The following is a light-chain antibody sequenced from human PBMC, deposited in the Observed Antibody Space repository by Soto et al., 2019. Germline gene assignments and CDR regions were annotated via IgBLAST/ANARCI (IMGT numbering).Light chain of an antibody. J-gene: IGKJ2*01. V-gene: IGKV3-20*01. CDR1: QSFSSSY. Sequence: EIVLTQSPGTLSLSPGDRATLSCRASQSFSSSYLAWYQQKPGQAPRLLIYGASSRATGIPDRFSGSGSGTDFTLTISRLEPEDCAVYYCQQYGSSVYTFGQGTKLEIK. CDR3: QQYGSSVYT. CDR2: GAS.